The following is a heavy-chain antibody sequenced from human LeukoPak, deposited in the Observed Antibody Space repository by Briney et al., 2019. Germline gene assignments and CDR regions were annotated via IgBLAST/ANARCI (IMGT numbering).Heavy chain of an antibody. CDR1: GYTFTSYG. CDR3: ARRYCSSTSCYPIDY. D-gene: IGHD2-2*01. Sequence: ASVKVSCKASGYTFTSYGISWVRQAPGQGLELMGWMSAYNGNRNYAKKFQGRLIMTTDKATRKAYMELRSLRTDDTAVYYCARRYCSSTSCYPIDYWGQGTLVTVSS. V-gene: IGHV1-18*01. CDR2: MSAYNGNR. J-gene: IGHJ4*02.